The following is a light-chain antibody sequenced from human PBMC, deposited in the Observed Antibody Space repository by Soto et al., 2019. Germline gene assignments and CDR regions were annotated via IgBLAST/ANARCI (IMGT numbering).Light chain of an antibody. CDR3: QQLESYPLT. Sequence: DIQLTQSPSFLSASVGDRVTITCRASQRISSYLAWYQQKPGKAPKLLVYAASTLESGVPSRFSGSGFGTEFTLTISSLQPEDFATFYCQQLESYPLTFGGGTKVEIK. CDR2: AAS. V-gene: IGKV1-9*01. J-gene: IGKJ4*01. CDR1: QRISSY.